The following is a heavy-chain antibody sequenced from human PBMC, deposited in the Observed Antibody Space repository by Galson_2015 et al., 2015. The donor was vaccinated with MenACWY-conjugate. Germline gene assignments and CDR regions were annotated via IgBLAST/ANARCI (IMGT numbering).Heavy chain of an antibody. CDR3: ARHPPGGRGMDV. Sequence: QSGAEVKKPGDSLKISCKASGYIFTTYWIAWVRQMPGKGLEWMGLISPGDPNTRYSPSFQGQVTISADKSISTAYLQWSSLKASDTAMYYCARHPPGGRGMDVWGQGTTVTVSS. CDR1: GYIFTTYW. CDR2: ISPGDPNT. J-gene: IGHJ6*02. D-gene: IGHD1-26*01. V-gene: IGHV5-51*01.